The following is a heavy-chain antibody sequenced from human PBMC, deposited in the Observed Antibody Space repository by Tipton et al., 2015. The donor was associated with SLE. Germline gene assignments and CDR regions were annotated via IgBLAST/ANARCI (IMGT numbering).Heavy chain of an antibody. J-gene: IGHJ2*01. V-gene: IGHV4-59*12. CDR1: GGSIRSYY. Sequence: TLSLTCNVSGGSIRSYYWSWIRQATGKGLEWIGYMYYSGGTNYNPSLKSRVTISVDTSKNQFSLKLSSVTAADTAVYYCATDPGDWYFDLWGRGTLVTVSS. CDR3: ATDPGDWYFDL. CDR2: MYYSGGT.